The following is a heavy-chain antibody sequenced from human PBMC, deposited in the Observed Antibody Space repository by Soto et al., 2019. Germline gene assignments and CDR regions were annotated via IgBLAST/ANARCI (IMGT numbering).Heavy chain of an antibody. CDR2: IYAGGNT. D-gene: IGHD3-22*01. CDR3: VREKVTMIVGFYYFDY. J-gene: IGHJ4*02. CDR1: GFSVSINY. V-gene: IGHV3-66*01. Sequence: EMQLVESGGGLVQPGESLRLSCAASGFSVSINYMSWVRQAPGKGLEWVSVIYAGGNTHYADSVEGRFTISRDNSNNMFYLQMNSLRAEDTAVYYCVREKVTMIVGFYYFDYWGQGTRVTVSS.